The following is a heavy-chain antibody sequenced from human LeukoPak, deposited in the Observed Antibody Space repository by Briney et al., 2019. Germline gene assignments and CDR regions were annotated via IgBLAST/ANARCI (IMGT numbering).Heavy chain of an antibody. CDR3: AREHVSYYAMDV. CDR2: INSDGSST. Sequence: GGSLRLSCAASGFTFSSYWMHWVRQAPGKGLVWGSRINSDGSSTTYADSVKGRFTFSRDNAKNTLYLQMNSLRAEDTAVYYCAREHVSYYAMDVWGRGTAVTVSS. V-gene: IGHV3-74*01. J-gene: IGHJ6*02. CDR1: GFTFSSYW.